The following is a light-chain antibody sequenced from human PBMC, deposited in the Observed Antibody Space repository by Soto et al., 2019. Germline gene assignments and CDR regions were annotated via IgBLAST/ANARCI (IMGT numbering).Light chain of an antibody. CDR3: QQSGHSPMKYT. CDR2: GAS. J-gene: IGKJ2*01. V-gene: IGKV3-20*01. Sequence: EIVLTQSPGTLSLSPGERAILSFRASQSVSSTYLAWYQQKPGQPPRLLIFGASSRATDIPDRFSGSGSRTDVTRTIGILEPDDFAVYYGQQSGHSPMKYTFGQGTKLEI. CDR1: QSVSSTY.